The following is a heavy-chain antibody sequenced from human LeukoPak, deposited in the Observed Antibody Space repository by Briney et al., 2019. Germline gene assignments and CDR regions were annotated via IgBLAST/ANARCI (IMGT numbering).Heavy chain of an antibody. CDR3: ARGPRYHRSGNRGDYFDY. J-gene: IGHJ4*02. CDR1: GFTFSNFP. D-gene: IGHD3-10*01. V-gene: IGHV3-30*04. CDR2: ISYDGTNK. Sequence: GGSLRLSCAAFGFTFSNFPMHWVRQAPGKGLEWVALISYDGTNKYYADSVKGRFTISRDNSKNTLYLQMNSLRAEDTAVYYCARGPRYHRSGNRGDYFDYWGQGTLVTVSS.